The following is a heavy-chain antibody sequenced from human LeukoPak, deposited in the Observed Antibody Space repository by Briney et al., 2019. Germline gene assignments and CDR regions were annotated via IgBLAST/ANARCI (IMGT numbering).Heavy chain of an antibody. CDR1: GGSISSSSNY. D-gene: IGHD3-9*01. CDR2: ISYGGST. V-gene: IGHV4-39*01. Sequence: SETLSLTCTVSGGSISSSSNYWAWIRQPPGRGLEWIGSISYGGSTYYSPSLESRVTISVDTSKNQFSLKLSSVTAADTAVYYSARGRGLTGSYYFDYWGQGTLVTVSS. CDR3: ARGRGLTGSYYFDY. J-gene: IGHJ4*02.